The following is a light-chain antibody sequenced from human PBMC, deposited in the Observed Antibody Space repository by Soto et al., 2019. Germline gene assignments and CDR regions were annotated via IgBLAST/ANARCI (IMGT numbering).Light chain of an antibody. Sequence: DIQMTQSPSSLSGSAGDRVTITCRASQSISTSLNWYQQKPGKAPKLLIYAASSLQSGVPSRFSGSGSGTDFTLTISSLKPEDSATYYCQQSYSTPVTFGGGTKVEIK. CDR2: AAS. V-gene: IGKV1-39*01. J-gene: IGKJ4*01. CDR3: QQSYSTPVT. CDR1: QSISTS.